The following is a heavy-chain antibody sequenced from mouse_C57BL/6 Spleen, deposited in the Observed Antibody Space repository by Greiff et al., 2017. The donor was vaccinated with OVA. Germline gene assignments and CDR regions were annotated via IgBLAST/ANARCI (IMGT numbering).Heavy chain of an antibody. CDR3: ARQRGLGNLSYWYFDV. Sequence: DVKLVESGGDLVKPGGSLKLSCAASGFTFSSYGMSWVRQTPDKRLEWVATISSGGSYTYYPDSVKGRFTISRDNAKNTLYLQMSSLKSEDTAMYYCARQRGLGNLSYWYFDVWGTGTTVTVSS. D-gene: IGHD2-1*01. J-gene: IGHJ1*03. CDR2: ISSGGSYT. V-gene: IGHV5-6*02. CDR1: GFTFSSYG.